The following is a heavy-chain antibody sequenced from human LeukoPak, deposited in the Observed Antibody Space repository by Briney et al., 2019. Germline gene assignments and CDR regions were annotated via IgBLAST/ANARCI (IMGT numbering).Heavy chain of an antibody. Sequence: ASVKVSCKTSGYTFTGYYMHWVRQAPGQGLEWMGWINPNSGGTNYAQKFQGRVTITADESTSTAYMELSSLRSEDTAVYYCARGYRDDYGAPFGYYYYMDVWGKGTTVTISS. CDR1: GYTFTGYY. V-gene: IGHV1-2*02. J-gene: IGHJ6*03. CDR2: INPNSGGT. CDR3: ARGYRDDYGAPFGYYYYMDV. D-gene: IGHD4-17*01.